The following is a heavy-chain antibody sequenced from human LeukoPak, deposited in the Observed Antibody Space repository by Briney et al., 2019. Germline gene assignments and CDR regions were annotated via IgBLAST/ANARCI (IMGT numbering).Heavy chain of an antibody. D-gene: IGHD3-22*01. CDR2: INPNSGGT. Sequence: GASVKVSFKASGYTFTGYYMHWVRQAPGQGLEWMGWINPNSGGTNYAQKFQGRVTMTRDTSISTAYMELSRLRSDDTAVYYCARDHYYDSSGTPTAFDYWGQGTLVTVSS. J-gene: IGHJ4*02. CDR1: GYTFTGYY. V-gene: IGHV1-2*02. CDR3: ARDHYYDSSGTPTAFDY.